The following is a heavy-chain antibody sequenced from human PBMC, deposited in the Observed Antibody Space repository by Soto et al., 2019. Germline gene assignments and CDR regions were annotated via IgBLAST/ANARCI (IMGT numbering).Heavy chain of an antibody. V-gene: IGHV3-23*01. CDR2: ISVSGGSA. CDR3: AKGVTTADYYYGMDV. Sequence: GGSLRLSCAASGFTFRSYAMTWVRQAPGKGLEWVSSISVSGGSAHYADSVKGRFAISRDNFRNTLYVQMNSLRAEDTAVYYCAKGVTTADYYYGMDVWGQGTTVTVSS. J-gene: IGHJ6*02. D-gene: IGHD3-22*01. CDR1: GFTFRSYA.